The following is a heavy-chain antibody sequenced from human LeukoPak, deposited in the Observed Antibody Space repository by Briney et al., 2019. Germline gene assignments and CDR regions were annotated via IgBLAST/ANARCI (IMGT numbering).Heavy chain of an antibody. J-gene: IGHJ4*02. CDR3: ARDTYRFDDY. CDR2: MGQDGSET. Sequence: GGSLRLSCAASGFTFSSYWMSWVRQAPGKGLEWVATMGQDGSETYYVDSVKGRFTISRDNAKNSLYLQMNSLRAEETAVYFCARDTYRFDDYWGQGTLVTVSS. V-gene: IGHV3-7*01. CDR1: GFTFSSYW.